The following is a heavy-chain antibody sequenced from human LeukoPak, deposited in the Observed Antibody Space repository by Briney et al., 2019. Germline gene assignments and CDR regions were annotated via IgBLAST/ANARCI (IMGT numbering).Heavy chain of an antibody. CDR2: INHSGST. D-gene: IGHD3-16*02. CDR1: GGSFSGYY. V-gene: IGHV4-34*01. Sequence: SETLSLTCAVYGGSFSGYYGSCIRHPPRKGLEWSVEINHSGSTNYNPSLKSRVTISVDTSKNQFSLKLSSVTAADTAVYYCARVGRLWGSYRYPIYFDYGGEGTLGTVSS. J-gene: IGHJ4*02. CDR3: ARVGRLWGSYRYPIYFDY.